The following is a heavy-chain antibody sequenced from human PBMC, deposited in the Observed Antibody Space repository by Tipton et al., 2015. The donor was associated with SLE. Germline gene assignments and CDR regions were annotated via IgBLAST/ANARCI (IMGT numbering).Heavy chain of an antibody. CDR3: ARDSPTWGYYYYMDV. V-gene: IGHV4-39*07. CDR2: INHSGST. J-gene: IGHJ6*03. Sequence: TLSLTCTVSGGSISSSSYYWSWIRQPPGKGLEWIGEINHSGSTNYNPSLKSRVTISVDTSKNQFSLKLGSVTAADTAVYYCARDSPTWGYYYYMDVWGKGTTVTVSS. D-gene: IGHD7-27*01. CDR1: GGSISSSSYY.